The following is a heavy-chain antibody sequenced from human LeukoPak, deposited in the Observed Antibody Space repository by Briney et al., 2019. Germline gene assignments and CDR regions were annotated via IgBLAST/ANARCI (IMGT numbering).Heavy chain of an antibody. Sequence: PSETLSLTCAVYGGSFSTYYWSWIRQPPGKGLEWIGEINHSGSTNYNPSLKSRVTISVHTSKNRFSLKLSSVTAADTAVYYCASGGDWGQGTLVTVSS. J-gene: IGHJ4*02. CDR1: GGSFSTYY. CDR3: ASGGD. V-gene: IGHV4-34*01. D-gene: IGHD3-16*01. CDR2: INHSGST.